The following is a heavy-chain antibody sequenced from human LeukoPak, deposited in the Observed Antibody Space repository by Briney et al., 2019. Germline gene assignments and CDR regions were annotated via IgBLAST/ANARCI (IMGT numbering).Heavy chain of an antibody. Sequence: PSETLSLTCPVSGGSISSYYWSWIRQPPGKGLEWIGYIYYSGSTNYNPSLKSRVTISVDTSKNQFSLKLSSVTAADTAVYYCARDSLVAATLFYAFDIWGQGTMVTVSS. D-gene: IGHD2-15*01. V-gene: IGHV4-59*01. CDR2: IYYSGST. J-gene: IGHJ3*02. CDR1: GGSISSYY. CDR3: ARDSLVAATLFYAFDI.